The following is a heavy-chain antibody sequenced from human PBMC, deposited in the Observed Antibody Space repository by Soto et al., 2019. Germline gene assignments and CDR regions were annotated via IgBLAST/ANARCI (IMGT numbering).Heavy chain of an antibody. CDR1: GDTFASYG. CDR2: ISVNSGNT. V-gene: IGHV1-18*01. J-gene: IGHJ4*02. D-gene: IGHD2-2*01. Sequence: QVQLVQSGAEVKKPWASVKVSCKASGDTFASYGISWVRQAPGQGLEWMGWISVNSGNTNYAQNFQGRVTMTTDTSTTTVFMELRSLRSDDTAVYYCAGVIRVGQGFDYWGQGTLVTVSS. CDR3: AGVIRVGQGFDY.